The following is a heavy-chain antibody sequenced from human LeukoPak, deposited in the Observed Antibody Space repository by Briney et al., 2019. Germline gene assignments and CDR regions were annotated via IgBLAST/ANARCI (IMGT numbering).Heavy chain of an antibody. Sequence: ASVKVSCKASGYTFISYYIHWVRQAPGQGLEWMGIINPSGGSTSYAQKFQGRVTMTRDTSTSTVYMELSSLRSEHTAVYYCARDSADYGDYDYWGQGTLVTVSS. CDR1: GYTFISYY. D-gene: IGHD4-17*01. CDR2: INPSGGST. V-gene: IGHV1-46*01. J-gene: IGHJ4*02. CDR3: ARDSADYGDYDY.